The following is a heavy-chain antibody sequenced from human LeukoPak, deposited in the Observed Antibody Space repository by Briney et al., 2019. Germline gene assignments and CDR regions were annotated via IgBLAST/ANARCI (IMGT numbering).Heavy chain of an antibody. V-gene: IGHV3-23*01. Sequence: GGSLRLSCAASGFTFNSYAMSWVRQAPGKGLEWVSAISGSGDSTYYADSVKGRFTISRDNSKNTLYLQMNSLRAEDTAVYYCAKHYYYDSSGYTSAFDIWGQGTMVTVSS. J-gene: IGHJ3*02. CDR2: ISGSGDST. D-gene: IGHD3-22*01. CDR1: GFTFNSYA. CDR3: AKHYYYDSSGYTSAFDI.